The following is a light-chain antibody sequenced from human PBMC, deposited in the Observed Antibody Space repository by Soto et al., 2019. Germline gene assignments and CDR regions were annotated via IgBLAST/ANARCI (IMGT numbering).Light chain of an antibody. Sequence: EIVMTHSPATLSVSPGERATLSCRASQNVANNLAWYQQKPGQAPRLLIYGTSARATGIPARFGGSGSGTDFTLTISSLQSEDFAVYYCQQYNNWPPTFGGGTKVDIK. CDR2: GTS. J-gene: IGKJ4*01. CDR3: QQYNNWPPT. CDR1: QNVANN. V-gene: IGKV3-15*01.